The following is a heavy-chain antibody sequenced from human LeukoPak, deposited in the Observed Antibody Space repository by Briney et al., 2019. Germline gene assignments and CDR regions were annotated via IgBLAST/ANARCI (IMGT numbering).Heavy chain of an antibody. J-gene: IGHJ4*02. V-gene: IGHV3-7*01. D-gene: IGHD2-2*01. CDR1: GFTFSVYW. CDR3: ASSPAARDGIDY. Sequence: GGSLRLSCAASGFTFSVYWMSWVRQAPGKGLEWVANIKDDGSQKYYVDSMKGRFTISRDNAKNSLYLQMNSLRAEDTAVYYCASSPAARDGIDYWGQGTLVTVSS. CDR2: IKDDGSQK.